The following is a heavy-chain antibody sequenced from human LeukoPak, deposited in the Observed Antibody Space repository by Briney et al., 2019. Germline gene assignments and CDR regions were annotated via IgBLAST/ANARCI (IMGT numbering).Heavy chain of an antibody. V-gene: IGHV1-18*04. CDR3: ARDLTAVAGNWYFDL. J-gene: IGHJ2*01. CDR1: GYTFTSYG. Sequence: ASVKVSCKASGYTFTSYGISWVRQAPGQGLEWMGWISACNGNTNYAQKFQGRVTMTTDTSTGTAYMELRSLRSDDTAVYYCARDLTAVAGNWYFDLWGRGTLVTVSS. CDR2: ISACNGNT. D-gene: IGHD6-19*01.